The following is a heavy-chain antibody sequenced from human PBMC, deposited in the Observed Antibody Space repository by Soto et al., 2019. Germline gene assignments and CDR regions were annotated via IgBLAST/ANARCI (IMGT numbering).Heavy chain of an antibody. D-gene: IGHD5-12*01. CDR2: ASYDGSYK. J-gene: IGHJ4*02. Sequence: QVQLVESGGGVVQPGRSLRLSCAASGFTFSSFGMHWVRQAPGKGLEWVAVASYDGSYKYYADSVKGRFTISRDNSKNKLYLQMNSLRAEDTAVYYCAKERSVVATTPDFDSWGQGTLVTVSS. CDR1: GFTFSSFG. V-gene: IGHV3-30*18. CDR3: AKERSVVATTPDFDS.